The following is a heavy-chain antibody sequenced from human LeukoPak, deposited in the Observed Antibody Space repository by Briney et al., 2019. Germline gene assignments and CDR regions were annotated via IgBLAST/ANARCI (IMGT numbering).Heavy chain of an antibody. CDR2: ISDSGGRT. J-gene: IGHJ4*02. CDR3: AKHSTYCSGGSCQEDFDY. V-gene: IGHV3-23*01. D-gene: IGHD2-15*01. Sequence: GGSLRLSCAASGFTFSSYAMSWVRQAPGKGLEWVSAISDSGGRTYYAGSVKGRFTISRDNSKNTLYLQMESLGAEDTAVYYCAKHSTYCSGGSCQEDFDYWGQGTLVTVSS. CDR1: GFTFSSYA.